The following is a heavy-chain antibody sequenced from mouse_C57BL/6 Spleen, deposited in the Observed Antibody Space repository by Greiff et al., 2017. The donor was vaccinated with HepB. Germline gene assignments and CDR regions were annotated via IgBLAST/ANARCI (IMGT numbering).Heavy chain of an antibody. CDR1: GYTFTSYW. J-gene: IGHJ3*01. D-gene: IGHD2-4*01. Sequence: QVQLQQSGTELVKPGASVKLSCKASGYTFTSYWMHWVKQRPGQGLEWIGNINPSNGGNNYNEKFKSKATLTVDKSSSTAYMQLSSLTSEDSAVYYCARDGDYDVWFAYWGQGTLVTVSA. V-gene: IGHV1-53*01. CDR2: INPSNGGN. CDR3: ARDGDYDVWFAY.